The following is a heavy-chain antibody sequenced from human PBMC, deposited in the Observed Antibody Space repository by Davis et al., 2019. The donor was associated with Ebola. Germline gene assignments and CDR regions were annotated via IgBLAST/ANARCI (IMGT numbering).Heavy chain of an antibody. CDR2: ISYDGSNK. J-gene: IGHJ3*02. CDR1: GFTFSDYT. D-gene: IGHD1-26*01. V-gene: IGHV3-30*04. Sequence: GESLKISCAASGFTFSDYTMNWVRQAPGKGLEWVAVISYDGSNKYYADSVKGRFTISRDNSKSTLYLQMNSLRAEDTAVYYCAGSRQSGSYYVGAFDIWGQGTMVTVSS. CDR3: AGSRQSGSYYVGAFDI.